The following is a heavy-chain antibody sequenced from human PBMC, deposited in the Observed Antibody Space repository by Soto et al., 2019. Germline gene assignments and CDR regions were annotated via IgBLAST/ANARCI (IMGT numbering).Heavy chain of an antibody. J-gene: IGHJ4*02. Sequence: QITLKESGPTLVKPTQTLTLTCTFSGFSLTETGMGVGWIRQPPGKALEWLALIYWDDDKRYSPSLMRGLTISKDASKNQVALTKTNVNAVDTATYDFAHSRSGYLDSWGQGTLVTVSS. V-gene: IGHV2-5*02. CDR1: GFSLTETGMG. CDR3: AHSRSGYLDS. CDR2: IYWDDDK.